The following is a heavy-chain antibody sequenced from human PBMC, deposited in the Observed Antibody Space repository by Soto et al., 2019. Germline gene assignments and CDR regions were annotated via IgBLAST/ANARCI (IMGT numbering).Heavy chain of an antibody. D-gene: IGHD1-7*01. J-gene: IGHJ4*02. CDR3: AKDRRAGGNYGFYSDF. V-gene: IGHV3-23*01. CDR2: SSATGAGT. Sequence: GGSLILSCAASGFTFSSYGMTWVRQAPGKGLEWVSFSSATGAGTYYADSVKGRFTISRDNSKNTLYLQMTSLRADDTAVYYCAKDRRAGGNYGFYSDFWGQGALVTVSS. CDR1: GFTFSSYG.